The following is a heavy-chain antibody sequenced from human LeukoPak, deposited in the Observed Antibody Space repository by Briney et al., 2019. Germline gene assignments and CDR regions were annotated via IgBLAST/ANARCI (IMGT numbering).Heavy chain of an antibody. V-gene: IGHV1-24*01. Sequence: ASVKVSCKVSGYTLTELSMHWVRQAPGKGLERMGGFDPEDGETIYAQKFQGRVTMTEDTSTDTAYMELSSLRSEDTAVYYCATDGLSGLSTGTKSFDYWGQGTLVTVSS. CDR2: FDPEDGET. CDR3: ATDGLSGLSTGTKSFDY. D-gene: IGHD1-7*01. J-gene: IGHJ4*02. CDR1: GYTLTELS.